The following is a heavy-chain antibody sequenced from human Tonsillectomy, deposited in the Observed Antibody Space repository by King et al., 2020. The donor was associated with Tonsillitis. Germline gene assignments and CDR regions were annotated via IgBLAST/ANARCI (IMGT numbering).Heavy chain of an antibody. Sequence: QLVQSGAEVKKPGESLKISCKGSGYSFSDHWIAWVRQMPGKGLEWRGIIFPEDSDTRYRPSLQGQVTISVDTSISTAYLQWSSLKTSDTAIYYCARAAPGTDEFFHHWGLGTRVTVSS. CDR1: GYSFSDHW. V-gene: IGHV5-51*01. CDR3: ARAAPGTDEFFHH. D-gene: IGHD6-13*01. CDR2: IFPEDSDT. J-gene: IGHJ1*01.